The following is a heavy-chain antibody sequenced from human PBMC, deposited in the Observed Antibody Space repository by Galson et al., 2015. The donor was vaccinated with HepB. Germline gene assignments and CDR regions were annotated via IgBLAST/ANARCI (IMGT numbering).Heavy chain of an antibody. J-gene: IGHJ4*02. CDR1: GFTFSSYA. CDR2: ISYDGSNK. CDR3: HGQLWPEDY. D-gene: IGHD5-18*01. V-gene: IGHV3-30*04. Sequence: SLRLSCAASGFTFSSYAMHWVRQAPGKGLEWVAVISYDGSNKYYADSVKGRFTISRDNSKNTLYLQMNSLRAEDTAVYYCHGQLWPEDYWGQGTLVTVSS.